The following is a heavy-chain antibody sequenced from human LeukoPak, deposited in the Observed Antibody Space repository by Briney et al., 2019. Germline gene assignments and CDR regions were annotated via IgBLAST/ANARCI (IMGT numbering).Heavy chain of an antibody. D-gene: IGHD4-17*01. CDR1: GFTFSSDA. Sequence: GGSLRLSCAASGFTFSSDAMSWVRQAPGKGLEWVSAISGSGSVTYYADSVKGRFTISRDKSKNTLYQQMNSLRAEDAAVYYCAKGDDYVDYYVSSWGQGTLVTVSS. CDR2: ISGSGSVT. J-gene: IGHJ5*02. V-gene: IGHV3-23*01. CDR3: AKGDDYVDYYVSS.